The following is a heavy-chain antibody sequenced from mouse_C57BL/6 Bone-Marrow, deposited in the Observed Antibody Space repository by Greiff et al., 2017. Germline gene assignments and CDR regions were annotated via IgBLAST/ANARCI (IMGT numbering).Heavy chain of an antibody. CDR1: GYTFTSYW. CDR3: ARKGGAWFAY. V-gene: IGHV1-64*01. J-gene: IGHJ3*01. Sequence: VQLQQPGAELVKPGASVKLSCKASGYTFTSYWMHWVKQRPGQGLEWIGMIHPNSGSTNYNEKFKSKATLTVYKSSSTAYMQLSSLTSEDSAVXYCARKGGAWFAYWGQGTLVTVSA. CDR2: IHPNSGST.